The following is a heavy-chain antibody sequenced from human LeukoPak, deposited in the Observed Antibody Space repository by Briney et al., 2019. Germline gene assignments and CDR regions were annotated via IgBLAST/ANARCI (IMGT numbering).Heavy chain of an antibody. J-gene: IGHJ4*02. CDR2: INPSGGST. CDR3: AREGGLVYLPRVGEFDY. Sequence: ASVKVSCKASGYTFTSYYMHWVRQAPGQGLEWTGIINPSGGSTSYAQKFQGRVTMTRDTSTSTVYMELSSLRSEDTAVYYCAREGGLVYLPRVGEFDYWGQGTLVTVSS. D-gene: IGHD5/OR15-5a*01. CDR1: GYTFTSYY. V-gene: IGHV1-46*01.